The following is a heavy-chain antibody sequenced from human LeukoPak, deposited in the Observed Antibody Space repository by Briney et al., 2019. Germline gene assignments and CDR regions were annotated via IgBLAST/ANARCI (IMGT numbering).Heavy chain of an antibody. Sequence: GGSLRLSCAASGFTFSNYGMSWVRQAPGKGLEWVASIKQDGSEKFYVDSVKGRFTISRDNAKNSLYLQMSSLRAEDTAVYYCARDRGPRTGFMVREAYDYWGQGTLVTVSS. CDR3: ARDRGPRTGFMVREAYDY. V-gene: IGHV3-7*01. D-gene: IGHD3-10*01. CDR2: IKQDGSEK. J-gene: IGHJ4*02. CDR1: GFTFSNYG.